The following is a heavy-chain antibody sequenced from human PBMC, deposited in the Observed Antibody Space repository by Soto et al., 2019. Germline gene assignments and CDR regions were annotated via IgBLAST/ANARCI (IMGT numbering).Heavy chain of an antibody. V-gene: IGHV4-59*12. Sequence: LETLSLTCTFSGCSISSYYWSLIRQPPGKGLEWIGHIYYSGSTYYNPSLKSRVTISVDTSKNQFSLKLSSVTAADTAVYYCARVFSDSSSFFDPWGQGTLVTVSS. CDR1: GCSISSYY. J-gene: IGHJ5*02. CDR3: ARVFSDSSSFFDP. D-gene: IGHD6-13*01. CDR2: IYYSGST.